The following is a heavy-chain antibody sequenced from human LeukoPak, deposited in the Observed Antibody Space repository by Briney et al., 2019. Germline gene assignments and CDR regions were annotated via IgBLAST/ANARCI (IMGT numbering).Heavy chain of an antibody. J-gene: IGHJ4*02. D-gene: IGHD6-19*01. CDR3: ARVRDSSGWYGFDY. V-gene: IGHV4-59*02. CDR2: VYFTGST. Sequence: SETLSLTCTVSGTSVTSYYWNWIRQPPGKGLEWIGYVYFTGSTNYNPSLKSRVTLSVDKSQNQFSLKLSSVTAADTAVYYCARVRDSSGWYGFDYWGQGNLVTVSS. CDR1: GTSVTSYY.